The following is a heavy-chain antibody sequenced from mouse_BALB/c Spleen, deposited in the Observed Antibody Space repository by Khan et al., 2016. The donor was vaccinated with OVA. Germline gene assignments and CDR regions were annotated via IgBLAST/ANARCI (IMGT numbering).Heavy chain of an antibody. CDR1: GFTFSSFG. J-gene: IGHJ2*01. D-gene: IGHD2-4*01. CDR3: TRSFDYGYYFDY. Sequence: EVQLVESGGGLVQPGGSRKLSCAASGFTFSSFGMHWVRQAPEKGLEWVAYISSDSSTIYYADTVKGRFTISRDNPKNTLFLQMTSLRSDDTAMYDCTRSFDYGYYFDYWGQGTTLTVSS. CDR2: ISSDSSTI. V-gene: IGHV5-17*02.